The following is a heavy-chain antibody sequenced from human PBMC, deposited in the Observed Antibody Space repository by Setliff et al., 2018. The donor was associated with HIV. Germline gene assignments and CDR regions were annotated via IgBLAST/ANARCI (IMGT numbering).Heavy chain of an antibody. CDR3: ATGPLERPAGAYCMDV. CDR2: FDPADGEA. Sequence: ASVKVSCKVSGNTLTELSMHWVRQTPGKGLEWLGSFDPADGEAVYTEKLQGRVTMTEDTSIDTAYMELSSLRSEDTAAYYCATGPLERPAGAYCMDVWGTGTTVTVS. V-gene: IGHV1-24*01. D-gene: IGHD1-1*01. CDR1: GNTLTELS. J-gene: IGHJ6*03.